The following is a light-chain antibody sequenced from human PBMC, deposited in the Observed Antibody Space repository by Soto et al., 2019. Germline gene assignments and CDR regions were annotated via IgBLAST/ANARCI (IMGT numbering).Light chain of an antibody. V-gene: IGLV2-11*01. CDR2: DVT. CDR1: SIDVGDY. Sequence: QCALNQPRSVSGAAGQSVTISCTGTSIDVGDYVSWYQQHPGKAPKVMIYDVTQRPSGVPDRFSGSKSGNTASLTVSGLQAEDEADYYCCSHAGSSTYVFGTGTKVTVL. CDR3: CSHAGSSTYV. J-gene: IGLJ1*01.